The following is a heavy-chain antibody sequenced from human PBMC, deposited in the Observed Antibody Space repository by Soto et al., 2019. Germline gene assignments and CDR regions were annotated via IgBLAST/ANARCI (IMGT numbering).Heavy chain of an antibody. J-gene: IGHJ4*02. Sequence: LQLQESGPGLVKPSETLSLTCTVSGGSISNSDYFWAWMRQPPGKGLEWVGTISHTGRPRYNPSLKSRVTISVDSSKNQFSLRLPSVTAADTAVFYFASQLESTTYFDYWGRGTLVTVSS. CDR1: GGSISNSDYF. CDR3: ASQLESTTYFDY. CDR2: ISHTGRP. D-gene: IGHD1-1*01. V-gene: IGHV4-39*01.